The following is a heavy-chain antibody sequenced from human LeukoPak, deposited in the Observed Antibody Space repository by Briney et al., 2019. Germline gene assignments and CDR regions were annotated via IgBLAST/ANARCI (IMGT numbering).Heavy chain of an antibody. V-gene: IGHV4-31*03. Sequence: SQTLSLTCTVSGGSTSSGGYYWTWIRQHPGKGLEWIGYIYYSGSTYYNSSLKSRVIISLDTSKNQFSLKLSSVTAADTAVYYCARRVAVAGFFDYWGQGTLATVSS. J-gene: IGHJ4*02. CDR3: ARRVAVAGFFDY. D-gene: IGHD6-19*01. CDR2: IYYSGST. CDR1: GGSTSSGGYY.